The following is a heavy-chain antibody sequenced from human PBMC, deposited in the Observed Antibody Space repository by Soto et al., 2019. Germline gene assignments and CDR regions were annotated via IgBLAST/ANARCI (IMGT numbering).Heavy chain of an antibody. D-gene: IGHD1-26*01. CDR3: AKCGRGWELPALFDY. CDR1: GFTFSSYA. J-gene: IGHJ4*02. CDR2: ISGSGGST. V-gene: IGHV3-23*01. Sequence: GGSLRLSCAASGFTFSSYAMSWVRQAPGKGLEWVSAISGSGGSTYYADSVKGRFTISRDNSKNTLYLQMNSLRAEDTAVYYCAKCGRGWELPALFDYWGQGTLVTVSS.